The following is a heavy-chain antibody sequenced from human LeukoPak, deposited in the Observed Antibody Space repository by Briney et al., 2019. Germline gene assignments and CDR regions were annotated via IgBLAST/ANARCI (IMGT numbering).Heavy chain of an antibody. Sequence: PSETLSLTCAVYGGSFSGYYWSWIRQPPGKGLEWIGYIYYSGSTNYNPSLKSRVTISVDTSKNQFSLKPSSVTAADTAVYYCARSYDASDAFDIWGQGTMVTVSS. V-gene: IGHV4-59*01. CDR3: ARSYDASDAFDI. D-gene: IGHD1-26*01. CDR1: GGSFSGYY. CDR2: IYYSGST. J-gene: IGHJ3*02.